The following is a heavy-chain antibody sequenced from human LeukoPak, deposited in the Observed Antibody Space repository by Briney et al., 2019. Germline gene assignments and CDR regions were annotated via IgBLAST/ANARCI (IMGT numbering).Heavy chain of an antibody. Sequence: GESLKISGKGSGYSFTSYWISWVRQMPGKGLEWMGKIDPSDSYTNYSPSFQGHVTISADKSISTAYLQWSSLKASDTAMYYCAREPGYSYGPWGQGTLVTVSS. J-gene: IGHJ5*02. CDR3: AREPGYSYGP. V-gene: IGHV5-10-1*01. CDR1: GYSFTSYW. D-gene: IGHD5-18*01. CDR2: IDPSDSYT.